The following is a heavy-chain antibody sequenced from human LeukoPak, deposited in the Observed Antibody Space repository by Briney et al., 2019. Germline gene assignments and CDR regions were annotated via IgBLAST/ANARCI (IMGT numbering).Heavy chain of an antibody. D-gene: IGHD2/OR15-2a*01. J-gene: IGHJ4*02. CDR3: ARVDGRPTLSFDY. CDR1: GGTFSSYA. Sequence: ASVKVSCKASGGTFSSYAISWVRQAPGQGLEWMGGIIPIFGTANYAQKLQGRVTMTTDTSTSTAYMELRSLRSDDTAVYYCARVDGRPTLSFDYWGQGTLVTVSS. CDR2: IIPIFGTA. V-gene: IGHV1-69*05.